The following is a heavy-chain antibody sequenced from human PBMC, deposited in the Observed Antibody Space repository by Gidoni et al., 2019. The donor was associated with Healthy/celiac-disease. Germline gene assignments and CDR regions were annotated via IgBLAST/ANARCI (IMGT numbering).Heavy chain of an antibody. D-gene: IGHD3-3*01. CDR3: ARDHGAVAFGVVIPNWFDP. CDR1: GVTVRSYS. V-gene: IGHV3-21*01. CDR2: ISSSSSYI. J-gene: IGHJ5*02. Sequence: EVQLVESGGGLVKPGGSLRLSCAASGVTVRSYSMNWVRQAPGKGLDGVSSISSSSSYIYYADSVKGRFTISRDNATNSLYLQMNSLRAEDTAVYYCARDHGAVAFGVVIPNWFDPWGQGTLVTVSS.